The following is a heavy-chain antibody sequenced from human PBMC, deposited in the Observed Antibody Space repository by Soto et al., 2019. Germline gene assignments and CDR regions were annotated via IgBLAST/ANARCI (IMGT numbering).Heavy chain of an antibody. CDR2: ISNDVTNK. Sequence: PXASLRLSCAASGSPFSNCAMHWIRQAPGKGLEWVALISNDVTNKYYADSVKGRLTISRDDSKSILYLQMNSLRAEDTALYYCAAAFLAAEIDFWGHGTLVTVSS. CDR1: GSPFSNCA. V-gene: IGHV3-30-3*01. J-gene: IGHJ5*01. CDR3: AAAFLAAEIDF. D-gene: IGHD6-13*01.